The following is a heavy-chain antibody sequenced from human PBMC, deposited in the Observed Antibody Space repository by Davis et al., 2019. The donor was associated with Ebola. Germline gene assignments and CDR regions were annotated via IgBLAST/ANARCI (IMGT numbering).Heavy chain of an antibody. CDR3: ARDTQYYDFWSGYYVRYYGMDV. D-gene: IGHD3-3*01. V-gene: IGHV3-7*01. J-gene: IGHJ6*02. Sequence: GGSLRLSCAASGFTFSSYWMSWVRQAPGTGLEWVANIKQDGSEKYYVDSVKGRFTISRDNAKNSLYLQMNSLRAEDPAGYYCARDTQYYDFWSGYYVRYYGMDVWGQGTTVTVSS. CDR1: GFTFSSYW. CDR2: IKQDGSEK.